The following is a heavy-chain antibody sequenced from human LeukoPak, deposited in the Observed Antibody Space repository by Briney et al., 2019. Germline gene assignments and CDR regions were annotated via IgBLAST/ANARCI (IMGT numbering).Heavy chain of an antibody. CDR1: GFSFSCFA. CDR2: ILSGGDVF. CDR3: ARDPNGSYVGAFEM. V-gene: IGHV3-23*01. Sequence: GGSLRLSCAASGFSFSCFAMMWVRQAPGMGLELISAILSGGDVFFYGDSVRGRFTISRDDSTNTLFLQMNNLRADDSAVYYCARDPNGSYVGAFEMWGPGTTVTVSS. D-gene: IGHD2-15*01. J-gene: IGHJ3*02.